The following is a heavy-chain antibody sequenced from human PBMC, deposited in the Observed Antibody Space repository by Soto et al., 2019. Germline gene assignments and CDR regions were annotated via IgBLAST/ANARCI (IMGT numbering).Heavy chain of an antibody. CDR2: IRCSGST. D-gene: IGHD1-1*01. Sequence: SETLSLTCTVSGGYLSSYYWNWIRQSPGKGLEWIGYIRCSGSTNYNPSLRSRVAISVDTSNDQFALKLTPVPAADTAVYYCATAERYWTDTTCRSDAFDPWGQGPLVTV. CDR1: GGYLSSYY. V-gene: IGHV4-59*01. J-gene: IGHJ5*02. CDR3: ATAERYWTDTTCRSDAFDP.